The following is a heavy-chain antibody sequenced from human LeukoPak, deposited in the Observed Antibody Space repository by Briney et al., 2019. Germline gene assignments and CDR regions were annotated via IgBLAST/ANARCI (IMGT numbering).Heavy chain of an antibody. J-gene: IGHJ4*02. CDR2: ISSSSSAI. Sequence: GGSLRLSCAASGFTFSSYSMNWDRQAPGKGLEWISYISSSSSAIYYADSVKGRFTISRDNAKNSLYLQMNSLRDEDTAVYYCVRDRFYSFDYWGQGTLVTVSS. CDR3: VRDRFYSFDY. V-gene: IGHV3-48*02. CDR1: GFTFSSYS.